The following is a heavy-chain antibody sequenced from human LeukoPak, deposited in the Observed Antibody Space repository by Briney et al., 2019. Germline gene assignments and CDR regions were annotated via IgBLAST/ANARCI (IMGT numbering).Heavy chain of an antibody. CDR1: GFTFSGYA. D-gene: IGHD2-8*02. J-gene: IGHJ6*02. CDR2: ISGSGGST. V-gene: IGHV3-23*01. Sequence: GGSLRLSCAASGFTFSGYAMSWVRQAPGKGLEWVSAISGSGGSTYYADSVKGRFAISRDNSKNTLYPQMNSLRAEDTAVYYCAKGYCTLNYYGMDVWGQGTKVTVSS. CDR3: AKGYCTLNYYGMDV.